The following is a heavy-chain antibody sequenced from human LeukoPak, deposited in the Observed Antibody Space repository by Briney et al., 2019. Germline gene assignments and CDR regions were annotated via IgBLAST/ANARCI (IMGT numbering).Heavy chain of an antibody. CDR1: GFTFSSYW. CDR3: ARARGDGYQWYFDL. Sequence: PGGSLRLSCAASGFTFSSYWMNWVRQAPGKGLEWVANIKQDGSEKSYVDFVKGRFTISRDNAKNSLDLQMNSLRAEDTAMYYCARARGDGYQWYFDLWGRGTLVTVSS. V-gene: IGHV3-7*01. D-gene: IGHD5-24*01. J-gene: IGHJ2*01. CDR2: IKQDGSEK.